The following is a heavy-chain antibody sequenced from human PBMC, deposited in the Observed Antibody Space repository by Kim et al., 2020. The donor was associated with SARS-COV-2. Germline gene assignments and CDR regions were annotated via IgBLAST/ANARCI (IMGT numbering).Heavy chain of an antibody. CDR2: ISSSSSTI. V-gene: IGHV3-48*02. J-gene: IGHJ6*02. Sequence: GGSLRLSCAASGFTFSSYSMNWVRQAPGKGLEWVSYISSSSSTIYYADSVKGRFTISRDNAKNSLYLQMNSLRDEDTAVYYCARDTSYYYGSGSSKSMDVWGQGTTVTVSS. CDR1: GFTFSSYS. CDR3: ARDTSYYYGSGSSKSMDV. D-gene: IGHD3-10*01.